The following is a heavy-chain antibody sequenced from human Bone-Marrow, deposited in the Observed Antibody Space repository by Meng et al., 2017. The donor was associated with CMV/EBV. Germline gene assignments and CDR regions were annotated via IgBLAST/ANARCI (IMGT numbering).Heavy chain of an antibody. Sequence: GESLKISCRGSGYTFTNYWIVWVRQMPEKGLEWMGIIYPGDSDTRYSPSFQGQVTISADKSVSTAYLQWSSLKASDTAMYYCARRSRGVMTIDYWGQGTLVTVSS. CDR1: GYTFTNYW. CDR3: ARRSRGVMTIDY. J-gene: IGHJ4*02. CDR2: IYPGDSDT. V-gene: IGHV5-51*01. D-gene: IGHD4/OR15-4a*01.